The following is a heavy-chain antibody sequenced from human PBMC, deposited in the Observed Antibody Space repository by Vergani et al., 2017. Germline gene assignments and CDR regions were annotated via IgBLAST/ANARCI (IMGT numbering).Heavy chain of an antibody. J-gene: IGHJ6*02. CDR3: TTDPRYCGDGSCYWLRDHHYYGMDV. CDR2: IKSTFDRGTT. V-gene: IGHV3-15*07. Sequence: EVQLVESGGGIVKPGGSLRLSCVASGFSFRNAWMNWVRRTPGKGLECVGRIKSTFDRGTTDYAAAVKGRLTISRDHSKNTLFLQMNGLKTEDIGVYYCTTDPRYCGDGSCYWLRDHHYYGMDVWGQGTTVTVSS. CDR1: GFSFRNAW. D-gene: IGHD2-21*01.